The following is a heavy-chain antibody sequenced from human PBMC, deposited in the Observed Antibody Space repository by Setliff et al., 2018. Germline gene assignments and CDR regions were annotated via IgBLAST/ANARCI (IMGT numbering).Heavy chain of an antibody. CDR3: AARGYYDSSGLYCFDY. Sequence: PSETLSLTCAVYGGSFSGYYWSWIRQPPGKGLEWIGEINHSGSTNYNPSLKSRVTISVDTSKNQFSLKLSSVTAADTAVYYCAARGYYDSSGLYCFDYWGQGTLVTAPQ. V-gene: IGHV4-34*01. CDR1: GGSFSGYY. D-gene: IGHD3-22*01. CDR2: INHSGST. J-gene: IGHJ4*02.